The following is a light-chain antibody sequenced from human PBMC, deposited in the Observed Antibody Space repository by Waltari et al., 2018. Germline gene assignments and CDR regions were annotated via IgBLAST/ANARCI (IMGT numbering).Light chain of an antibody. Sequence: SSELTQDPALSLALGQTVSITCQGDSLRIYSTSWYQQRPGQAPILILYGQDNRPSGIPDRFSGSTSGNTASLTITGAQAEDEADYYCLSRDTTSTRVFGGGTRLTV. CDR2: GQD. J-gene: IGLJ3*02. V-gene: IGLV3-19*01. CDR3: LSRDTTSTRV. CDR1: SLRIYS.